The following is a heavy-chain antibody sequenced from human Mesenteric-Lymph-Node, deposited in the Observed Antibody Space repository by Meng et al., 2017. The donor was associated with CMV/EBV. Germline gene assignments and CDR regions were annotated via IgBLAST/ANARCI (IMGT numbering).Heavy chain of an antibody. CDR1: GGSVNSNTYY. CDR3: ARCGGESDNWFDP. D-gene: IGHD2-21*01. CDR2: IYYNGNT. J-gene: IGHJ5*02. Sequence: SETLSLTCTVSGGSVNSNTYYWSWIRQPPGKGLEWIGYIYYNGNTNYNPSLKSRVTISVDMSKNQFSLKLRSVTAADTAMYYCARCGGESDNWFDPWGQGTLVTVSS. V-gene: IGHV4-61*01.